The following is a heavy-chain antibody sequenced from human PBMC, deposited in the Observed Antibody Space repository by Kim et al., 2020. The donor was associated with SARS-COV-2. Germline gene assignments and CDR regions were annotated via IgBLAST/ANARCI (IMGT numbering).Heavy chain of an antibody. J-gene: IGHJ4*02. CDR2: INYSGST. V-gene: IGHV4-59*01. CDR3: ARGVGTTPPAN. CDR1: GGSTSSYY. Sequence: SETLSLTCTVSGGSTSSYYWSWIRQPPGKGLEWIGYINYSGSTNYNPSLKSRVTISVDTSKNQFSLKVRSVTAADTAVYYCARGVGTTPPANWGQGILVTVSS. D-gene: IGHD1-26*01.